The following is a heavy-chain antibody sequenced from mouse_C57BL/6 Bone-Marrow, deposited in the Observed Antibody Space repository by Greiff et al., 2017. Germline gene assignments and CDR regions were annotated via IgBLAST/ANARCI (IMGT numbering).Heavy chain of an antibody. CDR2: INPSSGFT. D-gene: IGHD2-3*01. CDR3: ARCGYCQGCAMYY. V-gene: IGHV1-4*01. CDR1: GYTFTSYT. Sequence: QVQLQQSGAELARPGASVKMSCKASGYTFTSYTMHWVKQRPGQGLEWIGYINPSSGFTKYNQKFKDKATLTADKSSSTAYMQLSSLTSEDSAVYYCARCGYCQGCAMYYWGQGTSVTVFS. J-gene: IGHJ4*01.